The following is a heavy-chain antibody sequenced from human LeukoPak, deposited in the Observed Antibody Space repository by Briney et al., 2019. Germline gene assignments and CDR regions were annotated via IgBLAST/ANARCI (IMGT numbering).Heavy chain of an antibody. CDR1: RYPFSDFW. D-gene: IGHD6-6*01. V-gene: IGHV3-74*03. J-gene: IGHJ2*01. Sequence: PGGSQSLPCVASRYPFSDFWMQGSPQARGKGQMWLARISCDATKITYADSVEGRFPITRDTDKNTLSLQMNTLKLDDTAMYYYARDARRHRYFDLWGRGSLVTVSS. CDR3: ARDARRHRYFDL. CDR2: ISCDATKI.